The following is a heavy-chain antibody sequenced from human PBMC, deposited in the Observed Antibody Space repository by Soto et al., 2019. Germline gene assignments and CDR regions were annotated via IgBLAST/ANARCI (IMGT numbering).Heavy chain of an antibody. Sequence: SLRLSCTPSGFTLGDYGMSWFRQAPGKWLEWVGFIRSKANGGETQYAASVQGRFTISRDESKNIAYLEINSLKTEDTAVYYCARRYHNYYYGMDVWGQGTTVTVSS. CDR1: GFTLGDYG. CDR2: IRSKANGGET. V-gene: IGHV3-49*03. CDR3: ARRYHNYYYGMDV. J-gene: IGHJ6*02. D-gene: IGHD2-2*01.